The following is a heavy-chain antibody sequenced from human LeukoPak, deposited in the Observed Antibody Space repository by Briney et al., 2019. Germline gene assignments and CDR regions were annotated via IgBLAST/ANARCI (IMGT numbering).Heavy chain of an antibody. J-gene: IGHJ3*02. CDR2: IKQDGSEK. CDR1: GFTFSRYW. CDR3: AKDRRAYCINGICYEKEEALDM. V-gene: IGHV3-7*05. Sequence: KTGGSLRLSCAASGFTFSRYWMSWVRQAPGKGLEWVATIKQDGSEKYYVDSVKGRFTISRDNSKNTLFLQMNGLRAEDTAVYYCAKDRRAYCINGICYEKEEALDMWGQGTMVTVSS. D-gene: IGHD2-8*01.